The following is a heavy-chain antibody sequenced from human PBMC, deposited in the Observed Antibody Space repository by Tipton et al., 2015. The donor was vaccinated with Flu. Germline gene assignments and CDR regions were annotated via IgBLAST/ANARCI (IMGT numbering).Heavy chain of an antibody. Sequence: SLRLSCIASGFTFSLHAMNWVRQTPGEGLEWVSTIGTDAANTHYADSVKGRFSIFRDNSKNTLFLQMNSLRVDDTAVYYCAKDLDSTGRFGGSQDWGLGTRVIVSS. CDR1: GFTFSLHA. D-gene: IGHD3-10*01. CDR3: AKDLDSTGRFGGSQD. CDR2: IGTDAANT. V-gene: IGHV3-23*01. J-gene: IGHJ1*01.